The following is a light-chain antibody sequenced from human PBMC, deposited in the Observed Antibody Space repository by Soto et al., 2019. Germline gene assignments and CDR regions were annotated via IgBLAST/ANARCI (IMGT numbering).Light chain of an antibody. V-gene: IGLV2-14*01. CDR2: EVS. Sequence: QSALNQPASVSGSPGQWITISCTGASSDVGGYNYVSWYQQHPGKAPKLMIYEVSNRPSGVSNRFSGSKSGNTASLTISGLQSEDEADYYCSSYTSSSTLVFGTGTKLPVL. CDR3: SSYTSSSTLV. J-gene: IGLJ1*01. CDR1: SSDVGGYNY.